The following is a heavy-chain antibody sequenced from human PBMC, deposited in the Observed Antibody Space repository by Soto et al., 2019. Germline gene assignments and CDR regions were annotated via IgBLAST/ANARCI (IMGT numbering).Heavy chain of an antibody. Sequence: QVQLEQSGAEVKKPGASVKVSCKASGFTFTGHYIHWVRQAPGQGLEWMGWINPNSGGTSYAQKFRGRVTMTRDTSITTAYMELGRLSSDDTAVYYCSKSGRFFRPSRGYFDYWGQGTLVTVSS. CDR3: SKSGRFFRPSRGYFDY. CDR1: GFTFTGHY. J-gene: IGHJ4*02. CDR2: INPNSGGT. D-gene: IGHD5-12*01. V-gene: IGHV1-2*02.